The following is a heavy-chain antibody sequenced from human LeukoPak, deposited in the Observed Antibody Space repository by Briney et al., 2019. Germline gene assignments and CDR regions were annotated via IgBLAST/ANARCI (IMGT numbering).Heavy chain of an antibody. CDR3: VREIAVADNNWFDP. D-gene: IGHD6-19*01. J-gene: IGHJ5*02. CDR2: ISSSGSTI. CDR1: GFTFSSYE. Sequence: GGSLRLSCAASGFTFSSYEMKWVRQAPGKGLEWGSYISSSGSTIYYADSVKGRFTISRDNAKNSLYLQMNSLRAEDTAVYYCVREIAVADNNWFDPWGQGTLVTVSS. V-gene: IGHV3-48*03.